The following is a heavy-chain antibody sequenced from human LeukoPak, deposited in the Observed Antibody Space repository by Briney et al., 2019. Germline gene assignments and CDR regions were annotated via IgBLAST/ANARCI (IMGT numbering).Heavy chain of an antibody. D-gene: IGHD6-19*01. CDR2: IIPILGTA. CDR3: ARVGYSSGWGKYYYYYGMDV. J-gene: IGHJ6*04. V-gene: IGHV1-69*10. Sequence: ASVKVSCKASGGTFSSYAISWVRQAPGQGLEWMGGIIPILGTANYAQKFQGRVTITADKSTSTAYMELSSLRSEDTAVYYCARVGYSSGWGKYYYYYGMDVWGKGTTVTVSS. CDR1: GGTFSSYA.